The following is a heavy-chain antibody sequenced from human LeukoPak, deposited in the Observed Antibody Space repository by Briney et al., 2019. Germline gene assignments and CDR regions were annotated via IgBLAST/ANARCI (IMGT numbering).Heavy chain of an antibody. J-gene: IGHJ4*02. D-gene: IGHD1-1*01. Sequence: PSETLSLTCTVSGGSISCYYWSWIRQPPGKGLEWIGYIYYSGSTNYNPSLKSRVTISVDTSKNQFSLELSSVTAADTAVYYCARDPLDSPFDYWGQGTLVTVSS. CDR1: GGSISCYY. V-gene: IGHV4-59*01. CDR3: ARDPLDSPFDY. CDR2: IYYSGST.